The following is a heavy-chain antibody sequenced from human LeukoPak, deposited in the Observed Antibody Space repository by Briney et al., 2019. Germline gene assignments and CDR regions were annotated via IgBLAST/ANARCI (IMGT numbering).Heavy chain of an antibody. D-gene: IGHD3-10*01. CDR3: ARESTMVRGVIIHYYYYMDV. J-gene: IGHJ6*03. V-gene: IGHV4-34*01. CDR2: INHSGST. Sequence: PSETLSLTCAVYGGSFSGYYWSWIRQPPGKGLEWIGEINHSGSTNYNPSLKSRVTMSVDTSKNQFSLKLSSVTAADTAVYYCARESTMVRGVIIHYYYYMDVWGKGTTVTISS. CDR1: GGSFSGYY.